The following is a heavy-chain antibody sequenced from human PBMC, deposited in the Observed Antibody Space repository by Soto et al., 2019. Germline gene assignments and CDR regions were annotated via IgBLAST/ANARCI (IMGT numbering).Heavy chain of an antibody. V-gene: IGHV3-23*01. J-gene: IGHJ4*02. CDR1: GFTFSSYA. D-gene: IGHD6-13*01. CDR2: ISDNGGST. Sequence: GGSLRLSCAASGFTFSSYAMSWVRQAPGKGLEWVSGISDNGGSTYYADSVRGRFTISRDNSKTTLYLQMNTLRAEDMALYYWAKSYTSSWGFDYWGQGTLVTVSS. CDR3: AKSYTSSWGFDY.